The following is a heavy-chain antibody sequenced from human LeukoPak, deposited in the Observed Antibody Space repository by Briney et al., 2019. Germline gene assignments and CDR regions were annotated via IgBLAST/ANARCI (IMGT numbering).Heavy chain of an antibody. CDR1: GFTFSSYA. J-gene: IGHJ4*02. V-gene: IGHV3-21*01. CDR2: ISSSSSYI. Sequence: GGSLRLTCAASGFTFSSYAMNWVRQAPGKGLEWVSSISSSSSYIYYADSVKGRFTISRDNAKNSLYLQMNSLRAEDTAVYYCASYPYSGSYFFDYWGQGTLVTVSS. CDR3: ASYPYSGSYFFDY. D-gene: IGHD1-26*01.